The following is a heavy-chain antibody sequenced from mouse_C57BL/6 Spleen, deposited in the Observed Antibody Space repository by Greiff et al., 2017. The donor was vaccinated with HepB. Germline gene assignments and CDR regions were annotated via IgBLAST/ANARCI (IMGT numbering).Heavy chain of an antibody. CDR1: GFTFSDYG. J-gene: IGHJ2*01. V-gene: IGHV5-17*01. CDR2: ISSGSSTI. CDR3: ARRDYYGTHYLDY. Sequence: VQLKESGGGLVKPGGSLKLSCAASGFTFSDYGMHWVRQAPEKGLEWVAYISSGSSTIYYADTVKGRFTISRDNAKNTLFLQMTSLRSEDTAMYYCARRDYYGTHYLDYWGQGTTLTVSS. D-gene: IGHD1-1*01.